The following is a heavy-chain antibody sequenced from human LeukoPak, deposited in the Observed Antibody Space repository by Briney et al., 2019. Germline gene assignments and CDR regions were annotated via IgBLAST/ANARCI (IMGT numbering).Heavy chain of an antibody. J-gene: IGHJ4*02. CDR2: INPNSGGT. CDR3: ARAYYGSGSYYSHFDY. V-gene: IGHV1-2*02. Sequence: ASVKVSCKASGYTFTSYDINWVRQATGQGLEWMGWINPNSGGTNYAQKFQGRVTMTRDTSISTAYMELSRLRSDDTAVYYCARAYYGSGSYYSHFDYWGQGTLVTVSS. D-gene: IGHD3-10*01. CDR1: GYTFTSYD.